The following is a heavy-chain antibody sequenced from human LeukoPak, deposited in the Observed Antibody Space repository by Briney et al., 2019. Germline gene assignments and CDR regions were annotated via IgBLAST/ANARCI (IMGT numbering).Heavy chain of an antibody. Sequence: ASVKLSCKASGSTFTGYYMPWVRRAPGHGLEWMGWINPNSGGTNYAQKFQGRVTMTRDTSISTAYMELSRLRSDDTAVYYCARDSWFDPWGQGAPVTASS. CDR1: GSTFTGYY. CDR2: INPNSGGT. CDR3: ARDSWFDP. V-gene: IGHV1-2*02. J-gene: IGHJ5*02.